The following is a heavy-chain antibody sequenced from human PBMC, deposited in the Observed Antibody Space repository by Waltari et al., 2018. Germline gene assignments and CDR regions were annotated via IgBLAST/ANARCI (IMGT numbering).Heavy chain of an antibody. Sequence: QVQLVQSGAEVKKPGASVKVSCKAAGYTFTDYNMHCVRQAPGQGLEWMGWINPNSGGTNYAQKFQGRVTMTRDTSISTAYMELSRLRSDDTAVYYCARERSLVRGKKGNYYYMDVWGKGTTVTVSS. CDR2: INPNSGGT. J-gene: IGHJ6*03. V-gene: IGHV1-2*02. CDR3: ARERSLVRGKKGNYYYMDV. D-gene: IGHD3-10*01. CDR1: GYTFTDYN.